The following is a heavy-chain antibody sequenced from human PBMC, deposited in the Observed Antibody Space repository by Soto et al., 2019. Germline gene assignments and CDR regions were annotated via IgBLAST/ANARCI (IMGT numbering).Heavy chain of an antibody. V-gene: IGHV4-59*12. CDR3: GRAFYNPDAFDI. CDR2: IYYSGST. J-gene: IGHJ3*02. D-gene: IGHD1-1*01. Sequence: SETLSLTCTVSGGSISSYYWSWIRQPPGKGLEWIGYIYYSGSTNYNPSLKSRVTISVDTSKNQFSLKLSSVTAADTAVYYCGRAFYNPDAFDIWGQGTMVTVSS. CDR1: GGSISSYY.